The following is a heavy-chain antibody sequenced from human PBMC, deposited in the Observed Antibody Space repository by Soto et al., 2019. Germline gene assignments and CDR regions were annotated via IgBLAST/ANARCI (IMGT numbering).Heavy chain of an antibody. CDR2: IVVGSGNT. D-gene: IGHD3-22*01. V-gene: IGHV1-58*01. CDR1: GFTFTSSA. Sequence: SVKVSCKASGFTFTSSAVQWVRQARGQRLEWIGWIVVGSGNTNYAQKFQERVTITRDMSTSTAYMELSSLRSEDTAVYYCAAMKYYYDSSGSEIDYWGQGTLVTVSS. J-gene: IGHJ4*02. CDR3: AAMKYYYDSSGSEIDY.